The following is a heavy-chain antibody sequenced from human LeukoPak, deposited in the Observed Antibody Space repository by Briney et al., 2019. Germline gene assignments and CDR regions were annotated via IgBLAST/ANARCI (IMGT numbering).Heavy chain of an antibody. V-gene: IGHV1-2*02. D-gene: IGHD2-2*01. CDR3: ARARRTSLIYYFDY. Sequence: VSVKVSCKASGYTFTGYYMHWVRQAPGQGLEWMGWINPNSGGTNYAQKFRGRVTMTRDTSISTAYMELSRLRSDDTAVYYCARARRTSLIYYFDYWGQGTLVTVSS. CDR2: INPNSGGT. CDR1: GYTFTGYY. J-gene: IGHJ4*02.